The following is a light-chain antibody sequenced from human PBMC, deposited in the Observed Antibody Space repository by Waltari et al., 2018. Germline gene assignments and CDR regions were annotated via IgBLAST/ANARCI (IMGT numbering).Light chain of an antibody. CDR1: QSISHW. CDR2: KAS. J-gene: IGKJ4*01. V-gene: IGKV1-5*03. Sequence: DIQMTQSPSTLSASLGDRVTITCRASQSISHWLAWYQQKPGKARKLLISKASSLEKEVPSRFSGSGSGTEFTLTITNLQPDDFATFYCQRYDDYPPTFGGGTKVEIK. CDR3: QRYDDYPPT.